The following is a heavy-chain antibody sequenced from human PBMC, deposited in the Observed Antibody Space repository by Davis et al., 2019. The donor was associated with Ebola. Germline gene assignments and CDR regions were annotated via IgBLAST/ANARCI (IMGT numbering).Heavy chain of an antibody. J-gene: IGHJ4*01. D-gene: IGHD3-10*01. Sequence: PGGSLRLSCAASGFTVSSNYMSWVRQAPGKGLEWVSSISGSGGSTYYADSVKGRFTISRDNSKNTLYLQMSSLRPDDTAVYYCAKGNRVVFEDYWGHGTLVTVSS. V-gene: IGHV3-23*01. CDR2: ISGSGGST. CDR1: GFTVSSNY. CDR3: AKGNRVVFEDY.